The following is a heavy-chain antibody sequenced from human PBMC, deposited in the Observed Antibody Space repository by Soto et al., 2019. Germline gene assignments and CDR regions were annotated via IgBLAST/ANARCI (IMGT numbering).Heavy chain of an antibody. J-gene: IGHJ6*02. CDR1: EFSFSDYY. V-gene: IGHV3-11*06. D-gene: IGHD1-26*01. Sequence: QVQLVESGGGLVKPGGSLRLSCAASEFSFSDYYMNWIRQAPRKGMEWLSYSDGSSAYTNYADSVKGRFTISRDNAKNTLFLQLSCLRDEATAVYYCARAVGNYYGMDVWRQGTTVTVSS. CDR2: SDGSSAYT. CDR3: ARAVGNYYGMDV.